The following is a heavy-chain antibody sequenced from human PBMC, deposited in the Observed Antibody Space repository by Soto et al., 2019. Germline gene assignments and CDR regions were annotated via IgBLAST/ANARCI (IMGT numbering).Heavy chain of an antibody. CDR3: ATVGQNYDILTGYYNDAFDI. CDR1: GGTFSSYT. V-gene: IGHV1-69*02. CDR2: IIPILGIA. D-gene: IGHD3-9*01. J-gene: IGHJ3*02. Sequence: SVTVSCQASGGTFSSYTISWVRQAPGQGLEWMGRIIPILGIANYAQKFQGRVTITRDMSTSTAYMELSSLRSEDTAVYYCATVGQNYDILTGYYNDAFDIWGQGTMVTVSS.